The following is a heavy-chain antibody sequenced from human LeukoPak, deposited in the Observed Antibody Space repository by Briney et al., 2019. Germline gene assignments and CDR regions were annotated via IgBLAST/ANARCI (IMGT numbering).Heavy chain of an antibody. J-gene: IGHJ3*01. CDR3: ARWKMELQRNAFDF. Sequence: GGSLRLSCAASGFTFRTYWMSWIRQAPGKGPEWVADISHDGSEQYYVQSVEGRFTVSRDNAQNAVFLQMTSLRADDTAVYYCARWKMELQRNAFDFWGQGTVVTVSS. V-gene: IGHV3-7*01. CDR1: GFTFRTYW. D-gene: IGHD1-26*01. CDR2: ISHDGSEQ.